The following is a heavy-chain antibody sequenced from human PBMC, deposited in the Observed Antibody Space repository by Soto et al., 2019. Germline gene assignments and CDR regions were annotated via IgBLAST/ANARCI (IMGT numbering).Heavy chain of an antibody. D-gene: IGHD3-3*01. V-gene: IGHV4-34*01. Sequence: SETLSLTCAVYGGSFSGYYWSWTSQPQGKGLEWVGEINHSGSTNYNPSLKSRVTISVDTSKDQFSLKLCSVTAAATAVSYCARGKRNAQTYYYFWSGYYRFDYWGQGTLVTVSS. CDR2: INHSGST. CDR3: ARGKRNAQTYYYFWSGYYRFDY. CDR1: GGSFSGYY. J-gene: IGHJ4*02.